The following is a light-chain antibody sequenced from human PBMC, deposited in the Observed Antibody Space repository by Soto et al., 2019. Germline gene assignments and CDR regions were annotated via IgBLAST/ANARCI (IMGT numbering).Light chain of an antibody. CDR2: EVT. V-gene: IGLV2-14*01. CDR1: SSDVGRFNF. CDR3: SSYTTRSTYV. J-gene: IGLJ1*01. Sequence: QSALTQPASVSGSPGQSITISCTGTSSDVGRFNFVSWFQQHPGKAPKLLIYEVTKRPSGVSNRFSGSKSGNTASRTISGLQTEDEADYYCSSYTTRSTYVFGTGTKLTVL.